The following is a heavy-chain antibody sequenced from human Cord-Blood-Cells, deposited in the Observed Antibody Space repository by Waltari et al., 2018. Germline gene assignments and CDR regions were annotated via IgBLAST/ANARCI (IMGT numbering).Heavy chain of an antibody. J-gene: IGHJ2*01. CDR3: ARSSSGYWYFDL. CDR2: INPIRGGT. CDR1: GYTFTGYY. D-gene: IGHD6-6*01. V-gene: IGHV1-2*04. Sequence: QVQLVQSGAEVKKPGASVKVYCKASGYTFTGYYMHWVRQAPGQGLEWLGWINPIRGGTNHAQKFQGWVTMTRDTSITTAYMELSRRRSDDTAVYYCARSSSGYWYFDLWGRGTLVTVSS.